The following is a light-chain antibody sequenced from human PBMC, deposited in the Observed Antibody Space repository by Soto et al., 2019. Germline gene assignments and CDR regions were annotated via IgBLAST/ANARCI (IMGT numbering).Light chain of an antibody. CDR2: EGS. CDR1: NNDVGSYNL. J-gene: IGLJ2*01. CDR3: CSYAGNNIVV. V-gene: IGLV2-23*01. Sequence: QSALTQPASVSGSPGQSITISCTGTNNDVGSYNLVSWYQQHPGKAPKLIIYEGSKRPSGVSNRFSGSKSGNTASLTISGLQAEDEADYYCCSYAGNNIVVFGGGTKLTVL.